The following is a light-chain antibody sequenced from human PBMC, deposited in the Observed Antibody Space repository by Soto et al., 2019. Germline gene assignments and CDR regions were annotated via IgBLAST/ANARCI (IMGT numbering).Light chain of an antibody. CDR3: QQYNNWPPT. V-gene: IGKV3-15*01. CDR2: GAS. CDR1: QSVSSN. J-gene: IGKJ2*01. Sequence: EIVMTQSPATLSVSPGERATLSCRASQSVSSNLAWYQQKPGQAPRLLIYGASTRATGIPARFSGSGSGTEFTLTISSLQSEDFAGSYCQQYNNWPPTLGQGTKPEIK.